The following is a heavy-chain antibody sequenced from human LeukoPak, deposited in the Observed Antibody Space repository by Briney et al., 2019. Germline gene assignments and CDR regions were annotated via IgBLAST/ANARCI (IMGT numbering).Heavy chain of an antibody. D-gene: IGHD1-7*01. J-gene: IGHJ4*02. CDR2: INPNIGGT. CDR1: GYTFTGYY. CDR3: ARDSDAAYNWNYSPSGY. Sequence: ASVKVSCKPSGYTFTGYYMHWVRHAPGQGLEWMGWINPNIGGTNYAQTFQSRVTMTRDTSISTAYMELSRLRSDDTAVYYCARDSDAAYNWNYSPSGYWGQGTLVTVSS. V-gene: IGHV1-2*02.